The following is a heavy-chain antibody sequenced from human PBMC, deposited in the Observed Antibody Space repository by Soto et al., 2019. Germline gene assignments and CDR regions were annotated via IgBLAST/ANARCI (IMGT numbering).Heavy chain of an antibody. Sequence: GGSLRLACAASGFTFSSYGMHWVRQAPGKGLEWVAVIWYDGSNKYYADSVKGRFTISRDNSKNTLYLQMNSLRAEDTAVYYCARDFWSGYYTGYYFDYWGQGT. CDR2: IWYDGSNK. CDR3: ARDFWSGYYTGYYFDY. J-gene: IGHJ4*02. CDR1: GFTFSSYG. V-gene: IGHV3-33*01. D-gene: IGHD3-3*01.